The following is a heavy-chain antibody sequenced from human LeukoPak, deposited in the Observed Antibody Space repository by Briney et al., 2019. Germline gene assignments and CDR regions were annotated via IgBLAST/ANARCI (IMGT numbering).Heavy chain of an antibody. Sequence: GGSLRLSCAASGFIFSSYGMHWVRQAPGKGLQWVAVIWFDGSIKYYADSLKGRFTISRGNSKNTLYLQMNSLRAEDTAVYYCARDGCSGGSCCYFDYWGQGTLVTVSS. J-gene: IGHJ4*02. D-gene: IGHD2-15*01. CDR3: ARDGCSGGSCCYFDY. V-gene: IGHV3-33*01. CDR2: IWFDGSIK. CDR1: GFIFSSYG.